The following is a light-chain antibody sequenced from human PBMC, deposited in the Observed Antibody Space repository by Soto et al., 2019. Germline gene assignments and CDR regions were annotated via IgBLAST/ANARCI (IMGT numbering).Light chain of an antibody. CDR3: QQYNSDPWT. J-gene: IGKJ1*01. Sequence: DIQMTQSPSTLSASVGDRVTITCRASQSISAWLAWYQQKPGKAPKLLIYKASAIESGVPRRFSGSGSGTEFTLTISSLQPDDFATYYCQQYNSDPWTFDQGTKVEIK. CDR2: KAS. V-gene: IGKV1-5*03. CDR1: QSISAW.